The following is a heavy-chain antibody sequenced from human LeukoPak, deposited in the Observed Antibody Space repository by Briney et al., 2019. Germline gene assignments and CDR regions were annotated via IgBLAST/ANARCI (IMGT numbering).Heavy chain of an antibody. Sequence: GGSLRLSCAASGFTFSSYAMSWVRQAPGKGLEWVSAISGSGGSTYYADSVKGRFTISRDNSKNTLYLQMNSLRAEDTAVYYCAKANIQLWLLVYYYMDVWGKGTTVTVSS. CDR1: GFTFSSYA. CDR3: AKANIQLWLLVYYYMDV. V-gene: IGHV3-23*01. CDR2: ISGSGGST. D-gene: IGHD5-18*01. J-gene: IGHJ6*03.